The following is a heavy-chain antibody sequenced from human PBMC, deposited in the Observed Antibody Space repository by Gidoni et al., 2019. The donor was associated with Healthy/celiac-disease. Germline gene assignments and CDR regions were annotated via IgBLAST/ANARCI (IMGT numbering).Heavy chain of an antibody. CDR3: AKARISEDYYGSGTYYNELDY. CDR2: ISWNSGSI. V-gene: IGHV3-9*01. J-gene: IGHJ4*02. Sequence: EVQLVESGGGLVQPGRSLRLSCSASGVTFDDYAMHCVRQAPGKGMEWVSGISWNSGSIGYADSVKGRFTISRDNAKNSLYLQMNSLRAEDTALYYCAKARISEDYYGSGTYYNELDYWGQGTLVTVSS. D-gene: IGHD3-10*01. CDR1: GVTFDDYA.